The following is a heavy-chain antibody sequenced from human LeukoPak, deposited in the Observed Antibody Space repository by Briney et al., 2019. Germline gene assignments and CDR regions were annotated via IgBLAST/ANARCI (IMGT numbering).Heavy chain of an antibody. Sequence: SETLSLTCTVSGYSISSGYYWGWIRQPPGKGLEWIGSIYHSGSTYYNPSHKSRVTISVATSKTQLSLKLRSVTAANTAVYYCARDKRDYYDSSGYLPGHYYYMDVWGKGTTVTVSS. V-gene: IGHV4-38-2*02. CDR1: GYSISSGYY. D-gene: IGHD3-22*01. CDR2: IYHSGST. J-gene: IGHJ6*03. CDR3: ARDKRDYYDSSGYLPGHYYYMDV.